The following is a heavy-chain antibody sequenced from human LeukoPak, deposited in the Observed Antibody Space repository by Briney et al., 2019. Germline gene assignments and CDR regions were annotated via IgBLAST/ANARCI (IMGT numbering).Heavy chain of an antibody. CDR1: GFTFDDYA. D-gene: IGHD3-22*01. V-gene: IGHV3-9*01. Sequence: RRSLRLSCAASGFTFDDYAMHWVRQAPGKGLEWVSGISWNSGSIGYADSVKGRFTISRDNAKNSLYLQMNSLRAEDTALYYCAKVGSEYYYDSSGPYGMDVWGQGTTVTVSS. CDR3: AKVGSEYYYDSSGPYGMDV. CDR2: ISWNSGSI. J-gene: IGHJ6*02.